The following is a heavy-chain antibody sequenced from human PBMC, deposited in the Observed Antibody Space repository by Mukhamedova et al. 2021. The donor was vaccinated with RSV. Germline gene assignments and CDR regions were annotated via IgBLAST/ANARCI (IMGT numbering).Heavy chain of an antibody. V-gene: IGHV3-30-3*01. J-gene: IGHJ5*02. CDR3: ARDQGRYCSSTSCYTGWFDP. D-gene: IGHD2-2*02. Sequence: GKGLECVAVISFDGSNKYYADSVKGRFTISRDNSKNTLYLQMNSLRAEDTAVYYCARDQGRYCSSTSCYTGWFDPWGQGTLVTVPS. CDR2: ISFDGSNK.